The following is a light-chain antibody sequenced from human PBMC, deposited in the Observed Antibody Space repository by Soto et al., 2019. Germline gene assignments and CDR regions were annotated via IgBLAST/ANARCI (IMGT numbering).Light chain of an antibody. CDR1: SSDVGGYNF. Sequence: QSALTQPASVSGSPGQSTTISCTGTSSDVGGYNFVSWYQQHPGKAPKVMIYDVSNRPSGVSNRFSGSKSGNTASLTISGLQAEDEADYYCSSYTSSSTFYVFGTGTKLTVL. CDR3: SSYTSSSTFYV. CDR2: DVS. V-gene: IGLV2-14*01. J-gene: IGLJ1*01.